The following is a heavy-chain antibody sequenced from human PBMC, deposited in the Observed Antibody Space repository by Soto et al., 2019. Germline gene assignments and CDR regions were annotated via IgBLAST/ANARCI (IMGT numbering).Heavy chain of an antibody. D-gene: IGHD3-3*01. Sequence: SETLSLTCTVSTISGRSGTYYWSWVRQPSGKGLEWIGYIHDSGSIKYNPSLKNRVTISVDTAKNQFSLKLTSVTAADTGVYYCASGEIGDTIFGVPPVAYYYGLDVWGQGTTVTVSS. CDR2: IHDSGSI. CDR1: TISGRSGTYY. V-gene: IGHV4-61*01. J-gene: IGHJ6*02. CDR3: ASGEIGDTIFGVPPVAYYYGLDV.